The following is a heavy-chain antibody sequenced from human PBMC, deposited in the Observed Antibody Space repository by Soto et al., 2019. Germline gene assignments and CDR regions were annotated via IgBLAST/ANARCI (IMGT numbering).Heavy chain of an antibody. CDR3: ANGGRHGSIDGVLSYFHH. J-gene: IGHJ4*02. CDR1: GFTFSHYT. CDR2: FSRRNGVA. V-gene: IGHV3-23*01. Sequence: EVQMLESGGYLVQPGGSLRVSCASGFTFSHYTMAWVRQAPGKGLEWVSGFSRRNGVAYYADSVKGRFTISRDNSKNTVFLQMNSLRAEDTAVDYCANGGRHGSIDGVLSYFHHWDQGTLVTVSS. D-gene: IGHD2-8*01.